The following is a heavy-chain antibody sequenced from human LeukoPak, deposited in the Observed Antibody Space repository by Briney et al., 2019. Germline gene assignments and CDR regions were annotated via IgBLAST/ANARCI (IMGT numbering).Heavy chain of an antibody. J-gene: IGHJ5*02. CDR2: IYYSGST. CDR1: GGSISSSSYY. Sequence: PSETLSLTCTVSGGSISSSSYYWGWIRQPPGKGLEWIGSIYYSGSTYYNPSLKSRVTISVDTSENQFSLKLSSVTAADTAVYYCARRGRNYGDYLNWFDPWGQGTLVTVSS. CDR3: ARRGRNYGDYLNWFDP. D-gene: IGHD4-17*01. V-gene: IGHV4-39*01.